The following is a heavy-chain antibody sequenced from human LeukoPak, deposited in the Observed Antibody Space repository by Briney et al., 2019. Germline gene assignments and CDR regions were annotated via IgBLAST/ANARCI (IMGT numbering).Heavy chain of an antibody. CDR2: ISSSSSYI. CDR1: GFTFSSYS. D-gene: IGHD6-13*01. Sequence: PGGSLRLSCAASGFTFSSYSMNWVRQAPGKGLEWVSSISSSSSYIYYADSVKGRFTISRDNAKNSLYLQMNSLRAEDTAVYYCARNPGAAGTEEFDYWGQGTLVTVSS. V-gene: IGHV3-21*01. CDR3: ARNPGAAGTEEFDY. J-gene: IGHJ4*02.